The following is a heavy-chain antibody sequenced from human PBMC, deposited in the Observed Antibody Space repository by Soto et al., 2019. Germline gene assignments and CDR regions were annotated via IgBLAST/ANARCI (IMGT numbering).Heavy chain of an antibody. CDR1: GFTVSNNY. D-gene: IGHD6-6*01. CDR3: ARDRPGEQHYFDF. J-gene: IGHJ4*02. CDR2: IYSGGGT. V-gene: IGHV3-66*01. Sequence: GGSLRLSCAASGFTVSNNYMSWVRQAPGKGLEYVSVIYSGGGTYYADSVKGRFTISRDNSKNTLYLQMSSLGAEDTAVYYCARDRPGEQHYFDFWGQGILVTVSS.